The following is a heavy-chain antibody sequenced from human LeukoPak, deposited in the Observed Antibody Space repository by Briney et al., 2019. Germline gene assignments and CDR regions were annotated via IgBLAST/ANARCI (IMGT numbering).Heavy chain of an antibody. Sequence: SGTLSLTCAVSGGSISSSNWWSWVRQPPGKGLEWIGEIYYSGSTNYNPSLKSRVTISVDKSKNQFSLKLSSVTAADTAVYYCARGGVTMVRGPQPYYYGMDVWGKGTTVTVSS. CDR1: GGSISSSNW. D-gene: IGHD3-10*01. CDR3: ARGGVTMVRGPQPYYYGMDV. CDR2: IYYSGST. V-gene: IGHV4-4*02. J-gene: IGHJ6*04.